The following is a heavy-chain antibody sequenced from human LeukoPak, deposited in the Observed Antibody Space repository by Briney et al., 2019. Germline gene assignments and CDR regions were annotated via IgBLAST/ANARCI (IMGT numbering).Heavy chain of an antibody. CDR2: MNPNSGNT. D-gene: IGHD3-3*01. Sequence: GASVKVSCKASGYTFTSYDINWVRQATGQGLEWMGWMNPNSGNTGYAQKFQGRVTMTRNTSISTAYMELSSLRSEDTAVYYCARDWDFWSGSYFDYWGQGTLVTVSS. J-gene: IGHJ4*02. CDR3: ARDWDFWSGSYFDY. V-gene: IGHV1-8*01. CDR1: GYTFTSYD.